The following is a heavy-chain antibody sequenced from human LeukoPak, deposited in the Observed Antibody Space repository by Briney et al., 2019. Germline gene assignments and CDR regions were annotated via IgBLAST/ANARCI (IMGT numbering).Heavy chain of an antibody. Sequence: SVKVSCKASGGTFSSYAISWVRQAPGQGLEWMGGIIPIFGTANYAQKFQGRVTIIADESTSTAYMELSSLRSEDTAVYYCARGTGGYCSSTSCLNWFDPWGQGTLVTVSS. J-gene: IGHJ5*02. CDR2: IIPIFGTA. V-gene: IGHV1-69*13. CDR3: ARGTGGYCSSTSCLNWFDP. CDR1: GGTFSSYA. D-gene: IGHD2-2*01.